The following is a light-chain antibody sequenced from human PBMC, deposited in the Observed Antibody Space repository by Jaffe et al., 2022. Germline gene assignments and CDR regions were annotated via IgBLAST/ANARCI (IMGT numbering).Light chain of an antibody. CDR1: QSVSSN. V-gene: IGKV3-15*01. CDR3: QQYTNWPLT. Sequence: EIVMTQSPVTLSVSPGERATLSCRASQSVSSNLAWYQHKPGQAPRLLIYGASTRATGIPARFSGSGSGTEFTLTISSLQSEDFAVYYCQQYTNWPLTFGGGTKVEIK. CDR2: GAS. J-gene: IGKJ4*01.